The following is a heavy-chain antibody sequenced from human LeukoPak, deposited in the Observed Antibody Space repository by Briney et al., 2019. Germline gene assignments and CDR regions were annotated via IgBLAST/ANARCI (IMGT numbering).Heavy chain of an antibody. D-gene: IGHD4-17*01. CDR1: GFIFSSYA. V-gene: IGHV3-33*01. Sequence: GGSLILSCAASGFIFSSYAMHWVRQAPGKGLEWVALTWYDESHKYYADSVKGRFTISRDNSKNTLYLQMNNLRGEDTAIYYCARPSDGHFAQGGYFDYWGQGSLVTVSS. CDR2: TWYDESHK. J-gene: IGHJ4*02. CDR3: ARPSDGHFAQGGYFDY.